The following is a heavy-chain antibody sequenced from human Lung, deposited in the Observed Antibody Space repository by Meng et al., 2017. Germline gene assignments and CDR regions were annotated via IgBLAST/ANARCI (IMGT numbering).Heavy chain of an antibody. D-gene: IGHD4-17*01. Sequence: ASVKVPCKPSGYTFNRYYIHWVRQAPGQGLEWMGLINPTGDNTTYTQRFQGRLTMTRDMSTSTVYMELSSLRSEDTAVYYCARGAYGDYEIDYWGQGTLVTVSS. CDR3: ARGAYGDYEIDY. CDR2: INPTGDNT. J-gene: IGHJ4*02. V-gene: IGHV1-46*02. CDR1: GYTFNRYY.